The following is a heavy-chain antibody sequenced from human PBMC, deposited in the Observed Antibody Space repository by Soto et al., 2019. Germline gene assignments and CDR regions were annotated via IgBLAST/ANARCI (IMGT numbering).Heavy chain of an antibody. CDR2: IYPGDSDT. Sequence: PGESLKISCKGSGYSFTSYWIGWVRQMPGKGLEWMGIIYPGDSDTRYSLSFQGQVTISADKSISTAYLQWSSLKASDTAMYYCARSTGGGWPDYGMDVWGQGTTVTVSS. J-gene: IGHJ6*02. D-gene: IGHD6-19*01. CDR1: GYSFTSYW. CDR3: ARSTGGGWPDYGMDV. V-gene: IGHV5-51*01.